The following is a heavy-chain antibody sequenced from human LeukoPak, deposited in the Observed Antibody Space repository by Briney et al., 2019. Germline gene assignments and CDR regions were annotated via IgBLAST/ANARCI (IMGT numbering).Heavy chain of an antibody. CDR2: FDPEDGET. J-gene: IGHJ5*02. V-gene: IGHV1-24*01. Sequence: GASVMVSCKVSGYTHTELSMHWVRQAPGKGLDWMGGFDPEDGETIYAQKFQGRVTMTEDTSTDTAYMELSSLRSEDTAVYYCATWMLRNDWFDPWGQGTLVTVSS. CDR3: ATWMLRNDWFDP. D-gene: IGHD3-10*01. CDR1: GYTHTELS.